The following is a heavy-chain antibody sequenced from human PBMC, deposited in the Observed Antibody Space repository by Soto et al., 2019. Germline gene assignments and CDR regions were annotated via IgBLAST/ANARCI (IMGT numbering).Heavy chain of an antibody. J-gene: IGHJ6*02. Sequence: ASVKVSCKASGYTFTSYGISWVRQAPGQGLEWMGWISTYNDNTYYAQNFQGRVTMTTDTSTTTAYMELRSLRSDDTAVYYCARVWGKEMFGLGYYGMEVGGQGTRFTVS. V-gene: IGHV1-18*01. D-gene: IGHD3-16*01. CDR1: GYTFTSYG. CDR3: ARVWGKEMFGLGYYGMEV. CDR2: ISTYNDNT.